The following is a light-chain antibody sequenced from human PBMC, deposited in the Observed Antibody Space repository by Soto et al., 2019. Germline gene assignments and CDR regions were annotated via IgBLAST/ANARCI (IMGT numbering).Light chain of an antibody. J-gene: IGLJ1*01. V-gene: IGLV2-14*01. CDR1: NSDIGSYNY. Sequence: QSVLTQPASVSGSSGQSITISCSGTNSDIGSYNYVSWYLQHPGKAPKLIVFEVSNRPSGISDRFSGSKSGNTAYLTISGLQIEDEADYYCSSFTSSVTYVFGTGTKVTVL. CDR3: SSFTSSVTYV. CDR2: EVS.